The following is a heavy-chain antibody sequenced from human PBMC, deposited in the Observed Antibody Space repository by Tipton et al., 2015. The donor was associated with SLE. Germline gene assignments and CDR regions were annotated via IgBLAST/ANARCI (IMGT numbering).Heavy chain of an antibody. CDR3: AKERDIAGYDD. V-gene: IGHV3-33*06. CDR2: IWYDGSNK. J-gene: IGHJ4*02. Sequence: SLRLSCAASGFTFSGYWMSWVRQAPGKGLEWVAVIWYDGSNKYYADSVKGRFTISRDNSNSTLYLQMNSLTAEDTAVYYCAKERDIAGYDDWGQGTLVTVSS. D-gene: IGHD6-13*01. CDR1: GFTFSGYW.